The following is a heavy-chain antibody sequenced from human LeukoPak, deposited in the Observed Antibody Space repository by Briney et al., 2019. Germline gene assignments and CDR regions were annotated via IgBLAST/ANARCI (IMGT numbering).Heavy chain of an antibody. CDR1: GFTFDDYG. D-gene: IGHD4-17*01. Sequence: GGSLRLSCAASGFTFDDYGMSWVRQAPGKGLEWVSCINWNGGSTGYADSVKGRFTISRDNAKNSLFLQMNSLRAEDTALYYCARDGGEGYDYGDYGEGYFDYWGQGTLVTVSS. V-gene: IGHV3-20*04. J-gene: IGHJ4*02. CDR3: ARDGGEGYDYGDYGEGYFDY. CDR2: INWNGGST.